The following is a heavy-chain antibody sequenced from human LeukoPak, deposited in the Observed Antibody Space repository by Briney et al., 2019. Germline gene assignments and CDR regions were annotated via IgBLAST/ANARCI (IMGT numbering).Heavy chain of an antibody. CDR3: AKDRHYYGSGSFYTYFDY. V-gene: IGHV3-23*01. CDR2: ISGSGGST. CDR1: GFTFNSYA. Sequence: GGSLRLSCAASGFTFNSYAMSWVRQAPGKGLEWVSLISGSGGSTYNADSVKGRFTISRDNSKNTLYLQMNSLRAEDTAVYYCAKDRHYYGSGSFYTYFDYWGQETLVTVSS. J-gene: IGHJ4*02. D-gene: IGHD3-10*01.